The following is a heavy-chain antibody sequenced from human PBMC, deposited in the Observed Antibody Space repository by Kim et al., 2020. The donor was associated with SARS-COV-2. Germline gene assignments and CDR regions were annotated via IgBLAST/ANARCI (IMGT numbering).Heavy chain of an antibody. CDR2: IIPIFGTA. Sequence: SVKVSCKASGGTFSSYAISWVRQAPGQGLEWMGGIIPIFGTANYAQKFQGRVTITADESTSTAYMELSSLRSEDTAVYYCAFSTHPRLSSGYDNFDYWGQGTLVTVSS. CDR3: AFSTHPRLSSGYDNFDY. CDR1: GGTFSSYA. V-gene: IGHV1-69*13. D-gene: IGHD5-12*01. J-gene: IGHJ4*02.